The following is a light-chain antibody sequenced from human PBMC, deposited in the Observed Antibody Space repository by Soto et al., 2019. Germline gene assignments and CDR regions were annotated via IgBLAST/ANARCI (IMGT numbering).Light chain of an antibody. V-gene: IGLV2-11*01. J-gene: IGLJ1*01. CDR2: AVT. CDR3: CSYGGTYTYV. CDR1: ESALSDYHY. Sequence: QSGLTQPGSVSVFPGQWVTSSGTGRESALSDYHYLSSFPQHPGKTPKLMIYAVTRRPSVVPDRFSGSPSGTTASLTISRLQAEDEADSYRCSYGGTYTYVFGTGTQVTLL.